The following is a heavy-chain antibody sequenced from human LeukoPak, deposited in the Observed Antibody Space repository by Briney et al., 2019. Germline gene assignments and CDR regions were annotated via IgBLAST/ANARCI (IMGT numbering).Heavy chain of an antibody. Sequence: SETLSLTCAVYGGSFSGYYWSWIRQPPGKGLEWIGEINHSGSTNYNPSLKSRVTISVDTSKNQFSLTLSSVTAADTAVYYCASGYYYDSSGYSYFQHWGQGTLVTVSS. CDR2: INHSGST. CDR3: ASGYYYDSSGYSYFQH. V-gene: IGHV4-34*01. J-gene: IGHJ1*01. CDR1: GGSFSGYY. D-gene: IGHD3-22*01.